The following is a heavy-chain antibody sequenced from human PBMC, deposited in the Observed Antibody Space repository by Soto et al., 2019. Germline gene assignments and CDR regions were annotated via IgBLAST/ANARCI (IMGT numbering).Heavy chain of an antibody. J-gene: IGHJ3*02. D-gene: IGHD6-13*01. Sequence: ASVELCCEDSRYGLTSCARRWLRHHQAQGLEWMGWISAYNGNTNYAQKLQGRVTMTTDTSTSTAYMELRSLRSDDTAVYYCARVQPAPHSSSWYGAFDIWGQGTMVTVSS. CDR1: RYGLTSCA. CDR3: ARVQPAPHSSSWYGAFDI. V-gene: IGHV1-18*01. CDR2: ISAYNGNT.